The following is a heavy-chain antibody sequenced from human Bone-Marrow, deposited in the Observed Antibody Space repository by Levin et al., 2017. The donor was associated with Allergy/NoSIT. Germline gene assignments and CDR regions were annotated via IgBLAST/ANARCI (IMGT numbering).Heavy chain of an antibody. CDR2: IKQDGSEK. J-gene: IGHJ4*02. CDR3: ARGQS. Sequence: PGGSLRLSCAASGFTFSYYWMSWVRQAPGRGLEWVANIKQDGSEKYYVDSVKGRFTISRDNAKNSLYLQMNSLRAEDTAVYYCARGQSWGQGTLVTVSS. CDR1: GFTFSYYW. V-gene: IGHV3-7*01.